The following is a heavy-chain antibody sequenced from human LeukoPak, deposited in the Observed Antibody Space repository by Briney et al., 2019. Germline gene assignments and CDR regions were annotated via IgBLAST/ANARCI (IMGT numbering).Heavy chain of an antibody. J-gene: IGHJ4*02. D-gene: IGHD3-16*01. CDR2: ISSSSSTI. Sequence: PGGSLRLSSAPSGFTFSSYSMSWVRQAPGKGLGWVSYISSSSSTIYYADSVKGRFTISRDNAKNSLYLQMNSLRAEDTAVYYCAREGPGDYVWGSSYIDYWGQGTLVTVSS. V-gene: IGHV3-48*01. CDR1: GFTFSSYS. CDR3: AREGPGDYVWGSSYIDY.